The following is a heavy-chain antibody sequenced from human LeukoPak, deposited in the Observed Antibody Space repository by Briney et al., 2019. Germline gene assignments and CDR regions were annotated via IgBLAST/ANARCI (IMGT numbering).Heavy chain of an antibody. CDR2: ISSSSSYI. CDR3: ARESPFDY. Sequence: PGGSLRLSCAASGLTLISYSMNWVRPPAGKGLEWVSSISSSSSYIYYADSVKRRFTISRDNAKNSLYLQMNSLRAEDTAVYYCARESPFDYWGQGTLVTASS. CDR1: GLTLISYS. J-gene: IGHJ4*02. V-gene: IGHV3-21*01.